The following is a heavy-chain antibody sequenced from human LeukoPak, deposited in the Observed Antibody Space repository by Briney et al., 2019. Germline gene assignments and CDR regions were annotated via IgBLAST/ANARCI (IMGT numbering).Heavy chain of an antibody. CDR1: GYTFTSYG. CDR2: ISAYNGNT. CDR3: ARETLDYSYYYGMDV. J-gene: IGHJ6*02. V-gene: IGHV1-18*01. Sequence: GASVKVSCKASGYTFTSYGISWGRQAPGQGHEWMGWISAYNGNTNYAQKLQGRVTMTTDTSTSTAYMELRSLRSDDTAVYYCARETLDYSYYYGMDVWGQGTTVTVSS.